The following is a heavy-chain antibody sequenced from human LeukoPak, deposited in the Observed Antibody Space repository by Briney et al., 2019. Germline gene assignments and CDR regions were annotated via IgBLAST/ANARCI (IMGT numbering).Heavy chain of an antibody. J-gene: IGHJ6*02. CDR1: GGSISSGGYS. CDR2: IYHSGST. Sequence: SETLSLTCAVSGGSISSGGYSWSWIRQPPGKGLEWIGYIYHSGSTYYNPSLKSRVTISVDTSKNQFSLKLSSVTAADTAVYYCARSISGSSPYYYGMDVWGQGTTVTVSS. D-gene: IGHD1-26*01. V-gene: IGHV4-30-2*02. CDR3: ARSISGSSPYYYGMDV.